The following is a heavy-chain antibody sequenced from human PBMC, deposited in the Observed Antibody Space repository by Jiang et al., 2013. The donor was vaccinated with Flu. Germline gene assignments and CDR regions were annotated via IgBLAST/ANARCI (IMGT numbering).Heavy chain of an antibody. CDR3: ARRYFGSGSYYPEAFDI. V-gene: IGHV4-39*01. Sequence: GSGLVKPSETLSLTCTVSGGSLSSSSYYWGWIRQPPGKGLEWIGSIYYSGSTYYNPSLKSRVAISLDTSKNQFSPKLSSVTAADTAVYYCARRYFGSGSYYPEAFDIWGQGTMVTVSS. J-gene: IGHJ3*02. CDR1: GGSLSSSSYY. CDR2: IYYSGST. D-gene: IGHD3-10*01.